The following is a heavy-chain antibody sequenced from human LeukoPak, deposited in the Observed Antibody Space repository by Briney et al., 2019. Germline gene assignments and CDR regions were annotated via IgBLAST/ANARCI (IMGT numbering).Heavy chain of an antibody. Sequence: GGSLRLSCAASGFTFSSYSMNWVRQAPGKGLEWVSSISSSSSYIYYADSVKGRFTISRDNAKNSLYLQMNNLRAEDTAVYYCARLLLWFGEDAFDIWGQGTMVTVSS. CDR2: ISSSSSYI. J-gene: IGHJ3*02. V-gene: IGHV3-21*01. D-gene: IGHD3-10*01. CDR3: ARLLLWFGEDAFDI. CDR1: GFTFSSYS.